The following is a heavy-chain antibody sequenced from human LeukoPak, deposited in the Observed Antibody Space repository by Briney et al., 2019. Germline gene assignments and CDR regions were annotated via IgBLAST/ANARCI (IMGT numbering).Heavy chain of an antibody. J-gene: IGHJ4*02. CDR1: GGSINNYY. CDR3: ASRAAVTVSGFDY. CDR2: IHFSGSS. Sequence: SETLSLTCTASGGSINNYYWNWIRQPPGKGLEWIGPIHFSGSSRYNPSLKSIITISLDTSKNELSPNLRSATAADTAVYYCASRAAVTVSGFDYWGQGTLVTVSS. V-gene: IGHV4-59*08. D-gene: IGHD3-10*01.